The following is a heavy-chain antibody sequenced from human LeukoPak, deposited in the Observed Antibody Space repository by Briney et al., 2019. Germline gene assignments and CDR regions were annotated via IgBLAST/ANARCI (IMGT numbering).Heavy chain of an antibody. J-gene: IGHJ5*02. D-gene: IGHD3-22*01. Sequence: VASVKVSCKASGYTFTSYGISWVRRPLGKGLEWLGWISAYNGNTNYAQKLQGRVTMTTDTSTSTAYMELRSLRSDDTAVYYCARNYDSSGWDPQNWFDPWGQGTLVTVSS. CDR3: ARNYDSSGWDPQNWFDP. V-gene: IGHV1-18*01. CDR1: GYTFTSYG. CDR2: ISAYNGNT.